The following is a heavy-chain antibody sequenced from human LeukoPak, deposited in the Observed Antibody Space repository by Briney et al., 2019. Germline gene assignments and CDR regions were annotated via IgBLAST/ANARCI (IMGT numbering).Heavy chain of an antibody. D-gene: IGHD6-13*01. J-gene: IGHJ4*02. CDR3: AKDRWAYSSSWFDY. V-gene: IGHV3-30*18. Sequence: GGSLRLSCAASGFTFSSYGMHWVRQAPGKGLEWVAVISYDGSNKYYADSVKGRFTISRDNSKNTLYLQMNSLRAEDTAVYYCAKDRWAYSSSWFDYWGQGTLVTVSS. CDR1: GFTFSSYG. CDR2: ISYDGSNK.